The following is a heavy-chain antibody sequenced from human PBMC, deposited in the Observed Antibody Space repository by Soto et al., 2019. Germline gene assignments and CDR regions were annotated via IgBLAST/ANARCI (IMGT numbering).Heavy chain of an antibody. V-gene: IGHV3-30*18. Sequence: QVQLVESGGGVVQPGRSLRLSCAASGFTFSSYGMHWVRQAPGKGLEWVAVISYDGSNKYYADSVKGRFTISRDNSKNTLYLKMNSLRAEDTAVYYCAKEPTRDIVATIGDYWGQGPLVTVSS. CDR2: ISYDGSNK. D-gene: IGHD5-12*01. J-gene: IGHJ4*02. CDR3: AKEPTRDIVATIGDY. CDR1: GFTFSSYG.